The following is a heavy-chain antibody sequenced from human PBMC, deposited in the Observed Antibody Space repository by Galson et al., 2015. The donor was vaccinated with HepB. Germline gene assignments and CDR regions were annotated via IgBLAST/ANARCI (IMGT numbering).Heavy chain of an antibody. CDR1: GFFVSNYY. CDR2: IDTRGVV. J-gene: IGHJ2*01. V-gene: IGHV3-66*01. CDR3: ARDRGYFDL. Sequence: LRLSCAASGFFVSNYYMNWVRQAPGTGLEWVSSIDTRGVVRYVDSVKGRFTISRDSSKNTLDLQINNLIAEDTAAYFCARDRGYFDLWGRGTLVTVSS.